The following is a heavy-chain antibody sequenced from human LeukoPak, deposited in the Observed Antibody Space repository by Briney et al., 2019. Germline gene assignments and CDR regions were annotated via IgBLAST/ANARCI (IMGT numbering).Heavy chain of an antibody. CDR1: GFTFDDFA. Sequence: GGSLRLSCAASGFTFDDFAMHWVRQAPGRGLEWVSLISWDGGSTYYADSVKGRFTISRDNSKNSLYLQMNSLRSEDTAFYYCAKGLSSSRYAGIDYWGQGTLVTVSS. D-gene: IGHD6-13*01. V-gene: IGHV3-43D*03. J-gene: IGHJ4*02. CDR2: ISWDGGST. CDR3: AKGLSSSRYAGIDY.